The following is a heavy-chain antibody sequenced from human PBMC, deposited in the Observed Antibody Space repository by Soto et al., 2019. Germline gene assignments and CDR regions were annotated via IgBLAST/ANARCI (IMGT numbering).Heavy chain of an antibody. CDR3: ARHSQNGPPLWFGELLS. CDR1: GASISSYY. J-gene: IGHJ4*02. CDR2: IHYSGSI. V-gene: IGHV4-59*01. D-gene: IGHD3-10*01. Sequence: QEQLQESGPGLVKPSETLSLTCTVSGASISSYYWSWIRQPPGKGLDWIGYIHYSGSINYNPSLKSRVIISIYASKNQFSLNLSSVTAADTAVYYCARHSQNGPPLWFGELLSWGQGTLVTVSS.